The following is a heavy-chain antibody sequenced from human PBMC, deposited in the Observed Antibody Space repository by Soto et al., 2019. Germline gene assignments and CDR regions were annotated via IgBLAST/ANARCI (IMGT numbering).Heavy chain of an antibody. Sequence: GGSLRLSCAASGSTFSSYGMHWVRQAPGKGLEWVAVIWYDGSNKYYADSVKGRFTISRDNSKNTLYLQMNSLRAEDTAVYYCARDILSGFLEWLPLMYNYGMDVWGQGTTVTVSS. V-gene: IGHV3-33*01. CDR3: ARDILSGFLEWLPLMYNYGMDV. CDR1: GSTFSSYG. J-gene: IGHJ6*02. CDR2: IWYDGSNK. D-gene: IGHD3-3*01.